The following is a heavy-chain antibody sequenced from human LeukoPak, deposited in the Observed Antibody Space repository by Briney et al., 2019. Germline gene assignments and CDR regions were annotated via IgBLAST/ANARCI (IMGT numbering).Heavy chain of an antibody. Sequence: GGSLRLSCAASGFTFSSYSMNWVRQPPGKGLEWVSSITTHSSYIDYADSVKGRFTTSRDNAKNSLYLRMNSLRAEDTAFYYCARGRGLGVTSTPVPFDYWGQGILVTVSS. V-gene: IGHV3-21*04. D-gene: IGHD2-21*02. CDR3: ARGRGLGVTSTPVPFDY. CDR2: ITTHSSYI. CDR1: GFTFSSYS. J-gene: IGHJ4*02.